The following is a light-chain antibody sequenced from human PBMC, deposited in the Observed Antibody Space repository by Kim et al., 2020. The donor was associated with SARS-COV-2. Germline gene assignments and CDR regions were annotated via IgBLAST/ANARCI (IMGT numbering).Light chain of an antibody. CDR3: QLSDSSDTFWV. CDR1: ALPKQY. J-gene: IGLJ3*02. V-gene: IGLV3-25*03. Sequence: SYELTQPPSVSVSPGQTARITCSGDALPKQYAYWFQQKPGQAPVLVIYEDTERPSGIPERFSGSTSGTTVTLTISGVQAEDEADYYCQLSDSSDTFWVFGGGTQLTVL. CDR2: EDT.